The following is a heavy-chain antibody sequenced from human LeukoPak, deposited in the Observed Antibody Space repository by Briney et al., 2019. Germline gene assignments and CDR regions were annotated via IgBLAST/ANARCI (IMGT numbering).Heavy chain of an antibody. Sequence: GGSLRLSCAASGFTVSSNYMSWVRQAPGKGLEWASVIYIGANTYYADSVKGRFTISRDNSKNTLYLQMNSLRAEDTAVYYCARGDGYNFFDSWGQGTLVTVSS. V-gene: IGHV3-66*01. CDR1: GFTVSSNY. CDR3: ARGDGYNFFDS. J-gene: IGHJ4*02. CDR2: IYIGANT. D-gene: IGHD5-24*01.